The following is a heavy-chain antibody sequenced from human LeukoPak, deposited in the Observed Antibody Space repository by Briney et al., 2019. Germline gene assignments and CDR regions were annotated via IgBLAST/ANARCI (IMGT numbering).Heavy chain of an antibody. CDR1: GYTFTGYY. V-gene: IGHV1-2*02. Sequence: ASVKVSCEASGYTFTGYYMHWVRQAPGQGLEWMGWINPNSGGTNYAQKFQGRVTMTRDTSISTAYMELSRLRSDDTAVYYCARVVAGRDYDFWSGYYYYYYMDVWGKGTTVTVSS. D-gene: IGHD3-3*01. CDR2: INPNSGGT. J-gene: IGHJ6*03. CDR3: ARVVAGRDYDFWSGYYYYYYMDV.